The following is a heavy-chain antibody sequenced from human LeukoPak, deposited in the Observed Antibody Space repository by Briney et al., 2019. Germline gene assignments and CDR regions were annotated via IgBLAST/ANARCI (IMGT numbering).Heavy chain of an antibody. CDR3: ARFTYYYDSSGQIRGYYFDY. CDR1: GGSISSGGYS. CDR2: IYHSGST. J-gene: IGHJ4*02. V-gene: IGHV4-30-2*01. D-gene: IGHD3-22*01. Sequence: PSQTLSLTCAVSGGSISSGGYSWSWIRQPPGKGLEWIGYIYHSGSTYYNPSLKSRVTISVDRSKNQFSLKLSSVTAADTAVYYCARFTYYYDSSGQIRGYYFDYWGQGTLVTVSS.